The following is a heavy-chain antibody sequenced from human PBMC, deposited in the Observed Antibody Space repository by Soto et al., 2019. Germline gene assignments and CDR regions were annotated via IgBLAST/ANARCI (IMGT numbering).Heavy chain of an antibody. CDR2: INAGNGNT. D-gene: IGHD4-17*01. Sequence: ASVKVSCKASGYTFTSYAMHWVRQAPGQRLEWMGWINAGNGNTKYSQKFQGRVTITGDTSASTAYMELSSLRSEDTAVYYCARDAGYGGNLPFDYWGQGTLVTVSS. J-gene: IGHJ4*02. CDR3: ARDAGYGGNLPFDY. CDR1: GYTFTSYA. V-gene: IGHV1-3*01.